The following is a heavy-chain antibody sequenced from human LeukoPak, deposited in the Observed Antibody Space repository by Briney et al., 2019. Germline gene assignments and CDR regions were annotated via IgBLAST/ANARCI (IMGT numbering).Heavy chain of an antibody. V-gene: IGHV3-7*01. J-gene: IGHJ6*03. D-gene: IGHD6-6*01. CDR1: EFKFSKYW. CDR3: AKARRGSTSYYYYMDV. Sequence: GGSLRLSCAASEFKFSKYWMSWVRQAPGKGLEWVANIKQDGSEKNYVDSVKGRFTISRDNARNSLYLQMNSLRAEDTAIYYCAKARRGSTSYYYYMDVWGKGTAVTVSS. CDR2: IKQDGSEK.